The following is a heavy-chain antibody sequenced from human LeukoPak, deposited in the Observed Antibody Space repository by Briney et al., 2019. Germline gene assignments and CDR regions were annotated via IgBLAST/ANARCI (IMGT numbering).Heavy chain of an antibody. CDR1: GFTFSTYG. Sequence: GGSLGLSCAASGFTFSTYGMHWVRQAPGKGLEWVAFIRYDGSNKYYADSVKGRFTISRDNSKNTLYLQMNSLRAEDTAVYYCAKGSGSYYPIDAFDIWGQGTMVTVSS. CDR3: AKGSGSYYPIDAFDI. CDR2: IRYDGSNK. V-gene: IGHV3-30*02. J-gene: IGHJ3*02. D-gene: IGHD1-26*01.